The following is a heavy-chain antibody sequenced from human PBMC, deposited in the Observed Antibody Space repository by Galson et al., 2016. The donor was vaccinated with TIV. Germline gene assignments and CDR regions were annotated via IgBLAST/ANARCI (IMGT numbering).Heavy chain of an antibody. J-gene: IGHJ4*02. Sequence: SLRLSRAAAGFNFNNYAMHWVRQAPGKGLEWVAGISYDGSSYYYADSVKGRLTISRDNSKNALYLQMNSLRPDDTAVYYCARATAGEISFLVDYWGQGTLVTVSS. CDR3: ARATAGEISFLVDY. D-gene: IGHD3-16*02. CDR1: GFNFNNYA. V-gene: IGHV3-30*04. CDR2: ISYDGSSY.